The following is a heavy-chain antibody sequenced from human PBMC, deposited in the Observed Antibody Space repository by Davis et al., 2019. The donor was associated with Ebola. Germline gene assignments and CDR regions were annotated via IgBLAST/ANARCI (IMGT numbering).Heavy chain of an antibody. Sequence: MPSETLSLTCTVSGGSISNYYWSWIRQPPGKGLEWIGYIYYSGSTNYNPSLKSRVTISVDTSKNQFSLKLTFVTAADTAVYYCAGSIAAAGLNWYFDLWGRGTLVTVSS. D-gene: IGHD6-13*01. CDR3: AGSIAAAGLNWYFDL. J-gene: IGHJ2*01. CDR2: IYYSGST. CDR1: GGSISNYY. V-gene: IGHV4-59*08.